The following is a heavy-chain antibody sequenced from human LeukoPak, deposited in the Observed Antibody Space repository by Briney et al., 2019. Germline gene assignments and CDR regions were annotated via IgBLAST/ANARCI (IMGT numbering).Heavy chain of an antibody. CDR1: GYSISSGYY. D-gene: IGHD2-2*01. CDR2: IYHSGST. V-gene: IGHV4-38-2*01. Sequence: PSETLSLTCAVSGYSISSGYYWGGIRQPPGKGLEWIGSIYHSGSTYYNPSLKSRVTISVDTSKNQFSLKLSSVTAADTTVYYCATVRPAKGYYYYYYMDVWGKGTPVTVSS. J-gene: IGHJ6*03. CDR3: ATVRPAKGYYYYYYMDV.